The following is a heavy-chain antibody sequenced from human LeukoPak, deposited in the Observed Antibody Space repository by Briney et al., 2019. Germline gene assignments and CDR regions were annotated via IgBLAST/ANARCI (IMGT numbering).Heavy chain of an antibody. J-gene: IGHJ4*02. V-gene: IGHV3-53*01. Sequence: GGSLRLSCAASGFTVSSNYMSWVRQAPGKGLEWVSVIYSGGSTYYADSVKGRFTISRDNSKNTLYLQMNSLRAEDTAVYYCARVAAVAGHNFDYWGQGTLSPSPQ. CDR1: GFTVSSNY. CDR2: IYSGGST. D-gene: IGHD6-19*01. CDR3: ARVAAVAGHNFDY.